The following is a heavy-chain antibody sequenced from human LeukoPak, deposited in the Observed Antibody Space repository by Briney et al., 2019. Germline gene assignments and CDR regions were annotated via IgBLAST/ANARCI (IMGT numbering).Heavy chain of an antibody. CDR3: STDSGLRYFDWLFGDY. CDR2: IKRKSDGGTT. Sequence: GGSLRLSCAASGFTFSNAWMSWVRQAPGKGLEWVGRIKRKSDGGTTDYAAPVKGRFTISRDDSKNMLYLQMNGLKTEDTAVYYCSTDSGLRYFDWLFGDYWGQGTLVTVSS. J-gene: IGHJ4*02. V-gene: IGHV3-15*01. CDR1: GFTFSNAW. D-gene: IGHD3-9*01.